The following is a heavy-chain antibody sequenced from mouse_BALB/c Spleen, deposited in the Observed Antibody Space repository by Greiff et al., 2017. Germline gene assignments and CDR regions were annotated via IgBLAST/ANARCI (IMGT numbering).Heavy chain of an antibody. J-gene: IGHJ3*01. V-gene: IGHV1-9*01. CDR1: GYTFSSYW. CDR2: ILPGSGST. Sequence: QVQLQQSGAELMKPGASVKISCKATGYTFSSYWIEWVKQRPGHGLEWIGEILPGSGSTNYNEKFKGKATFTADTSSNTAYMQLSSLTSEDSAVYYCALIPDPIAYWGQGTLVTVSA. CDR3: ALIPDPIAY.